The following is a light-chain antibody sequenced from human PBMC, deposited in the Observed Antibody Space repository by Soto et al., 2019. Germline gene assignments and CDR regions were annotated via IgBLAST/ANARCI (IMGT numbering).Light chain of an antibody. CDR3: SSYTGSSTYVV. V-gene: IGLV2-14*01. Sequence: QSALTQPASVSGSPGQSITISCTGTSSDVGGYNYVSWYQQHPGKAPKLMIYDVSNRPSGVSNRFSGSKSANTASLTISGPQAEDGADYYCSSYTGSSTYVVFGGGTKLTVL. CDR1: SSDVGGYNY. CDR2: DVS. J-gene: IGLJ2*01.